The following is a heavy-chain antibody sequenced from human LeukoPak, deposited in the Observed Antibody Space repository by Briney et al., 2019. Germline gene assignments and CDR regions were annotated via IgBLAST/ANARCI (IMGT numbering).Heavy chain of an antibody. Sequence: TSVKVSCKASGFTFTSSAMQWVRQARGQRLEWIGWIVVGSCDTNYAQKFQERVTITRDMSTSTAYMELSSLRSEDTAVCYCAADIYGGNAAAAYFQHWGQGTLVTVSS. V-gene: IGHV1-58*02. CDR1: GFTFTSSA. J-gene: IGHJ1*01. CDR2: IVVGSCDT. D-gene: IGHD4-23*01. CDR3: AADIYGGNAAAAYFQH.